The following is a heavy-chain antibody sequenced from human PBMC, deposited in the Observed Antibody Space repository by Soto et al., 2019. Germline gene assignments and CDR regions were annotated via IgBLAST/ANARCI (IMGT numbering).Heavy chain of an antibody. V-gene: IGHV1-18*01. CDR2: INAYNGDI. D-gene: IGHD4-4*01. CDR1: GDTFNTYG. J-gene: IGHJ4*02. Sequence: ASVKVSCKTSGDTFNTYGITWVRQAPGQGLEWVGWINAYNGDIKYAQKVQGRVTMTTDTSTDTAYMELRSLTSDDTAVYYCARDVDYKIDYWGQGTLVTVSS. CDR3: ARDVDYKIDY.